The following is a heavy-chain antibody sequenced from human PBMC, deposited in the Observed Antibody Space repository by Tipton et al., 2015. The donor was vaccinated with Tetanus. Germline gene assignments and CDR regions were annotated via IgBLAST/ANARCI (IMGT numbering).Heavy chain of an antibody. D-gene: IGHD1-14*01. CDR3: ARAPNRISLAYDY. CDR1: GGTFTNYA. J-gene: IGHJ4*02. CDR2: ITPIFGTT. Sequence: QVQLVQSGAEMKKPGSSVKVSCKASGGTFTNYALSWVRQAPGQGLEWVGGITPIFGTTNFAPKFQGRVPITADESTNTAFMELSSLRSEDAAVYYCARAPNRISLAYDYWGQGTQITVSS. V-gene: IGHV1-69*01.